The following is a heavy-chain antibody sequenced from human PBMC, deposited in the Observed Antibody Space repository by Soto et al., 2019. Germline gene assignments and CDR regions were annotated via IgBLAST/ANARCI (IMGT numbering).Heavy chain of an antibody. V-gene: IGHV2-26*01. CDR3: ARIVVPGTIPTFDY. Sequence: QVTLKESGPVLVKPTETLTLTCSVSGFSLSDDTMGVSWVRQSPGKAPEWLVHIVSNHAKSFRKSLQSRITVYEDTSKNQVVLMMTTMDPEDAGTYFCARIVVPGTIPTFDYWGQGTLVTVSS. CDR2: IVSNHAK. J-gene: IGHJ4*02. CDR1: GFSLSDDTMG. D-gene: IGHD1-7*01.